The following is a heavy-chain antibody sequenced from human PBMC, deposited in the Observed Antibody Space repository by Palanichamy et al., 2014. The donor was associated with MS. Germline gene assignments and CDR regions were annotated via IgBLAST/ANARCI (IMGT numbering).Heavy chain of an antibody. CDR3: AKDKGTGRDHPHHNGMDV. D-gene: IGHD2-15*01. CDR2: ISYDSGSV. CDR1: GFSFGDYV. V-gene: IGHV3-9*01. J-gene: IGHJ6*02. Sequence: VQLVEFGGGLVQPGRSLRLSCAASGFSFGDYVMHWVRQAPGKGLEWVSGISYDSGSVGYADSVKGRFTVSRDNAKNFLYLQMNGLRAEDTVLYYCAKDKGTGRDHPHHNGMDVWGQGTTVTVSS.